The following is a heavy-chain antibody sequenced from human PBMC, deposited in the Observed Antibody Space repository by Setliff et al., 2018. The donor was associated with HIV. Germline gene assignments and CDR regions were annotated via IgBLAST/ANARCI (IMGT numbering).Heavy chain of an antibody. V-gene: IGHV1-18*01. CDR3: ARGPPSVVVPAVLLTFDY. Sequence: ASVKVSCKASGYTFTSYGISWVRQAPGQGLEWMGWISTYNGNTNYAQKLQGRVTMTTDTSTSTAYMELRSLRSDDTAVYYCARGPPSVVVPAVLLTFDYWGQGTLVTVSS. CDR1: GYTFTSYG. D-gene: IGHD2-2*01. J-gene: IGHJ4*02. CDR2: ISTYNGNT.